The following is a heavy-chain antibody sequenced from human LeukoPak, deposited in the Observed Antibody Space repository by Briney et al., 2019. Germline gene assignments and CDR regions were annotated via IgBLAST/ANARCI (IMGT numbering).Heavy chain of an antibody. V-gene: IGHV3-21*04. CDR3: AKDRYVGSGSYFFDY. Sequence: GGSLRLPCAASGFTFSGYSMNWVRQAPGKGLEWVSSISSSSYIYYADSVKGRFTISRDNAKNSLYLQMNSLRAEDTAVYYCAKDRYVGSGSYFFDYWGQGTLVTVSS. J-gene: IGHJ4*02. CDR1: GFTFSGYS. D-gene: IGHD3-10*01. CDR2: ISSSSYI.